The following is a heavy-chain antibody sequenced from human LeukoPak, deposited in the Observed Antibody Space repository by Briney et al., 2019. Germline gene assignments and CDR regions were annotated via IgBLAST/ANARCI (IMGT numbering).Heavy chain of an antibody. CDR3: ARGRGEEGLPDAFDI. J-gene: IGHJ3*02. Sequence: ASVKVSCKASGYTFTSYDINWVRQDTGQGLEWMGWMNPNSGNTGYAQKFQGRVTITRNTSISTAYMELSSLRSEDTAVYYCARGRGEEGLPDAFDIWGQGTMVTVSS. D-gene: IGHD3-3*01. V-gene: IGHV1-8*03. CDR2: MNPNSGNT. CDR1: GYTFTSYD.